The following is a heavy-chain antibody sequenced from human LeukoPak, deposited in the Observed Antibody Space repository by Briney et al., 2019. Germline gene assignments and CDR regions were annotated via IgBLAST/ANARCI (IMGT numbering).Heavy chain of an antibody. CDR1: GGSISSGGYY. CDR2: IYYSGST. CDR3: ARGYCSSTSCSPGDY. D-gene: IGHD2-2*01. V-gene: IGHV4-31*03. J-gene: IGHJ4*02. Sequence: PSETLSLTCTVSGGSISSGGYYWSWIRQHPGKGLEWIGYIYYSGSTYYNPPLKSRVTISVDTSKNQFSLKLSSVTAADTAVYYCARGYCSSTSCSPGDYWGQGTLVTVSS.